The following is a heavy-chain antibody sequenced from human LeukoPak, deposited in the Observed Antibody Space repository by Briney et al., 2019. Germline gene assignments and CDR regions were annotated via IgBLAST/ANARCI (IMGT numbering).Heavy chain of an antibody. CDR3: ARDPAMYSPDLDY. CDR1: GYTFTDYY. J-gene: IGHJ4*02. V-gene: IGHV1-2*02. CDR2: INPKTGVT. D-gene: IGHD1-26*01. Sequence: ASVKVSCKASGYTFTDYYLHWVRQAPGHGLEWMGWINPKTGVTKYAQNFQGRVTMTRDTSINTAYMEVSRLRSDDTAVFYCARDPAMYSPDLDYWGQGTLVTVSS.